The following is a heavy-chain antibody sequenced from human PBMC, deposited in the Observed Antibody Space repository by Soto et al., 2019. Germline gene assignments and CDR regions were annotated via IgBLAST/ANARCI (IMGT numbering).Heavy chain of an antibody. CDR3: ARSYGSGYRACDY. J-gene: IGHJ4*02. V-gene: IGHV1-69*02. Sequence: QVQLVQSGAEVKKPGSSVRVSCKASGDTFTFYSINWVRQAPGLGLEWMGRINPILSMSNYAQRFQGRVTMTADKSTSTAHMELSSLRSEDTAMYYGARSYGSGYRACDYWGQGALVTVSS. D-gene: IGHD3-10*01. CDR2: INPILSMS. CDR1: GDTFTFYS.